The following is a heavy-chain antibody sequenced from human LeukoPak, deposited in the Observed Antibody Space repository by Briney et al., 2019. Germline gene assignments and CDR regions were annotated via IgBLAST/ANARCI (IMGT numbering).Heavy chain of an antibody. CDR3: ARDSTVRSWYFGL. J-gene: IGHJ2*01. Sequence: AETLSLTCAVSGASISSSHWWTWVRQPPGKGLEWIGEVYHTGSTDYNPSLKSRVTISVDKSKNQFSLQLTSVTAADTAVYYCARDSTVRSWYFGLWGRGTLVTVSS. D-gene: IGHD4-17*01. V-gene: IGHV4-4*02. CDR2: VYHTGST. CDR1: GASISSSHW.